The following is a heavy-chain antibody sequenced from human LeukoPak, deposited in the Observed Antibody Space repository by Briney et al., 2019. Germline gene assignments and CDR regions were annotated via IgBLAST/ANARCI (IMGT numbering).Heavy chain of an antibody. CDR2: ISHDGSNK. V-gene: IGHV3-30-3*01. CDR1: GFTFSSYA. CDR3: ARAWELLRPFDY. J-gene: IGHJ4*02. D-gene: IGHD1-26*01. Sequence: GGSLRLSCAASGFTFSSYAMHWVRQAPGKGLEWVAVISHDGSNKYYADSVKGRFTISRDNSKNTLYLQMNSLRAEDTAVYYCARAWELLRPFDYWGQGTLVTVSS.